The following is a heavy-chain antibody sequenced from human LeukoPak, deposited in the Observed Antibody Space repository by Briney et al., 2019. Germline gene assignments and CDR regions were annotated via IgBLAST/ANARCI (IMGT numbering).Heavy chain of an antibody. CDR2: ISSSSSYI. CDR1: GFTFSSYS. V-gene: IGHV3-21*01. Sequence: PGGSLRLSCAASGFTFSSYSMNWVRQAPGKGLEWVSSISSSSSYIYYADSVKGRFTISRDNAKNSLYLQMNSLRAEATAVYYCARGPNWGGDCYSSDAFDIWGQGTMVTVSS. J-gene: IGHJ3*02. CDR3: ARGPNWGGDCYSSDAFDI. D-gene: IGHD2-21*02.